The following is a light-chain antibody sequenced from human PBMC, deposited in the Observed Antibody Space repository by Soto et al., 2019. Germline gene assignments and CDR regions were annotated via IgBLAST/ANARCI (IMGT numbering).Light chain of an antibody. J-gene: IGLJ1*01. CDR1: SSDIGGYNF. CDR3: NSYSGISTYV. CDR2: DVR. Sequence: QSVLTQPASVSGSPGQSITISCTGTSSDIGGYNFVSWYQQQPGKVPKVLIYDVRNRPSGVSNRFSGSKSGNTASLTISGLQPEDEADYYCNSYSGISTYVFGTGTKLTVL. V-gene: IGLV2-14*01.